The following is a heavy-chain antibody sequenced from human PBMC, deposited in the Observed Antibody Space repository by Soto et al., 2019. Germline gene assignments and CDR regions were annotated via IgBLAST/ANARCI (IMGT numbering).Heavy chain of an antibody. J-gene: IGHJ6*02. D-gene: IGHD5-18*01. V-gene: IGHV1-69*01. CDR1: GGTFSSYA. Sequence: QVQLVQSGAEVKKPGSSVKVSCKASGGTFSSYAISWVRQAPGQGLEWMGGIIPIFGTANYAQKFQGRVTITAEESSSTAYMELSSLRAEDTAVYYCARGYSYGPEYYYYYGMDVWGQGTTVTVSS. CDR3: ARGYSYGPEYYYYYGMDV. CDR2: IIPIFGTA.